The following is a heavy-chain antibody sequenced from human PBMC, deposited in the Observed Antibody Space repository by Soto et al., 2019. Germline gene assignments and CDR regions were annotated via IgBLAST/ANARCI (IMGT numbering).Heavy chain of an antibody. D-gene: IGHD2-2*01. CDR3: ARDCSSASCFLYSYYYYVMGV. CDR1: GFTFSSYW. Sequence: EVQLVESGGGLVQPGGSLRLSCAASGFTFSSYWMSWVRQAPGKGLEWVANIKQDGSEKNHVDSVKGRFTISRDNAKNSLFLQMNSLRVEDTAVYYCARDCSSASCFLYSYYYYVMGVWGQGTTVTVSS. J-gene: IGHJ6*02. V-gene: IGHV3-7*01. CDR2: IKQDGSEK.